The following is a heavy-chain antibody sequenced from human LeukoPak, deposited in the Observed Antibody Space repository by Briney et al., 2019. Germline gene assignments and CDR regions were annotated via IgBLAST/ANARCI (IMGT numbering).Heavy chain of an antibody. Sequence: SETLSLTCTVSGGSISSSSYYWGWIRQPPGKGLEWIGSIYYSGSTYYNPSLKSRVTISVDTSKNQFSLKLSSVTAADTAVYYCARGVSYRLYYYDSSGYYGYFDYWGQGTLVTVSS. D-gene: IGHD3-22*01. CDR3: ARGVSYRLYYYDSSGYYGYFDY. CDR2: IYYSGST. CDR1: GGSISSSSYY. V-gene: IGHV4-39*07. J-gene: IGHJ4*02.